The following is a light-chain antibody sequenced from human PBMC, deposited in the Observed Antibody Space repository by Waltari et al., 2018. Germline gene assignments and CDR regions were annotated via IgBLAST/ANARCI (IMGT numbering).Light chain of an antibody. Sequence: EIVMTPSPATLSVSPGERATLHCRASQSVRSNLAWYQQTPGQAPRLLIYGASTRATGVPARFSGSGSGRELTLTISSLQSEDFAVYYCQHYNDGPEWTFGQGTKVEIK. CDR1: QSVRSN. CDR2: GAS. V-gene: IGKV3-15*01. J-gene: IGKJ1*01. CDR3: QHYNDGPEWT.